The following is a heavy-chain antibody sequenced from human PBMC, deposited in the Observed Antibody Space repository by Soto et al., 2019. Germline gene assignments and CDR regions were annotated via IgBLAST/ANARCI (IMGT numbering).Heavy chain of an antibody. D-gene: IGHD6-19*01. CDR1: GFTFSSYA. CDR3: AKAIAGSGWAYYYYGMDV. CDR2: ISGSGGRT. Sequence: EVQLLESGGGLVQPGGSLRLSCAASGFTFSSYAMSWVRQAPGKGLEWVSAISGSGGRTYYADSVKGRFTISRDNSKNTRYLQMNSLRAEDTAVYYCAKAIAGSGWAYYYYGMDVWGQGTTVTVSS. V-gene: IGHV3-23*01. J-gene: IGHJ6*02.